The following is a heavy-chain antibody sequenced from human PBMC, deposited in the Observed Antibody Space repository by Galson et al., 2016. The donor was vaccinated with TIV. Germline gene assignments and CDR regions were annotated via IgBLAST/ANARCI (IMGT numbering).Heavy chain of an antibody. D-gene: IGHD3-10*01. CDR2: ISSGGAST. V-gene: IGHV3-23*01. Sequence: SGAEVKKPGESLRLSCAASGFTFSSYAMSWVRQAPGKGLEWVSGISSGGASTYYADSVKGRFTISRDNSKNTVYLQVNSLRDEDTAVYYCAKDERLGSYFDYWGQGTLVTVSS. CDR3: AKDERLGSYFDY. CDR1: GFTFSSYA. J-gene: IGHJ4*02.